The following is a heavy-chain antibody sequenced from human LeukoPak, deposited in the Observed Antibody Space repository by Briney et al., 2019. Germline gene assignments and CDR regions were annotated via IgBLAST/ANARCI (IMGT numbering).Heavy chain of an antibody. CDR2: INTYNGTT. CDR1: GFAITNYA. J-gene: IGHJ6*02. Sequence: ASVKVSCKGSGFAITNYAITWVRQAPGQGLEWMGWINTYNGTTNYAQNLQGRVTLTTDTSTSTAYMELRSLTSDDTAVYYCARAYYGSGTYLRMDVWGQGTTVTVSS. CDR3: ARAYYGSGTYLRMDV. D-gene: IGHD3-10*01. V-gene: IGHV1-18*01.